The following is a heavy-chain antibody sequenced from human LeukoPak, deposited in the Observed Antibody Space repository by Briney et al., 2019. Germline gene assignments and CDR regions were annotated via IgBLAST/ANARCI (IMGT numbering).Heavy chain of an antibody. CDR3: AKWETYGSGSHYYYYYYYMDV. CDR1: GFTFDDYA. J-gene: IGHJ6*03. V-gene: IGHV3-9*01. D-gene: IGHD3-10*01. Sequence: GGSLRLSCAASGFTFDDYAIHWVRQGPGKGLEWVSGINWNSGSKHYADSVKGRFTISRDNSKNTLYLQMNSLRAEDTAVYYCAKWETYGSGSHYYYYYYYMDVWGKGTTVTISS. CDR2: INWNSGSK.